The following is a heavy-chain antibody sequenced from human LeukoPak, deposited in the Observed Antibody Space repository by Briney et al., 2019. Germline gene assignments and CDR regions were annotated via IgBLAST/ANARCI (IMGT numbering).Heavy chain of an antibody. D-gene: IGHD6-19*01. V-gene: IGHV4-39*02. J-gene: IGHJ3*02. CDR3: VRDTGRPRLALDI. CDR1: GDSINYVAYY. CDR2: IYYTGST. Sequence: PSETLSLTCTVSGDSINYVAYYWAWIRQPPGKGLEWIGNIYYTGSTSYNASLKSRATISLDTSENHFSLSLSSVTAADTAVYYYVRDTGRPRLALDIWGRGTGVTVSS.